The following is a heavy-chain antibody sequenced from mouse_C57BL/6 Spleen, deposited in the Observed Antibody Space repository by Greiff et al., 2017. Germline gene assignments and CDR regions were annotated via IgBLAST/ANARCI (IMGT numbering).Heavy chain of an antibody. CDR1: GYTFTSYW. D-gene: IGHD2-4*01. J-gene: IGHJ4*01. CDR2: IYPSDSET. CDR3: AREGDDYDGAMDY. Sequence: QVQLQQPGAELVRPGSSVKLSCTASGYTFTSYWMDWVKQRPGQGLEWIGNIYPSDSETHYNQKFKDKATLTVDKSSSTAYMQRSSLTSEDSAVYYGAREGDDYDGAMDYWGQGTSVTVSS. V-gene: IGHV1-61*01.